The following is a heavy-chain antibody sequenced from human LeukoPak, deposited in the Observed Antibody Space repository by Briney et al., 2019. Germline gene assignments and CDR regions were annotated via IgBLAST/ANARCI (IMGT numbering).Heavy chain of an antibody. Sequence: PGGSLRLSCAASGFIFSNYWMHWVRQAPGKGLVWVSRINSDGSSTIYADPVKGRFTISRDNAKNTLYLQMNSLRAEDTAVYYCAREAGGFDIWGQGTMVTVSS. CDR2: INSDGSST. CDR1: GFIFSNYW. J-gene: IGHJ3*02. V-gene: IGHV3-74*01. CDR3: AREAGGFDI. D-gene: IGHD4-23*01.